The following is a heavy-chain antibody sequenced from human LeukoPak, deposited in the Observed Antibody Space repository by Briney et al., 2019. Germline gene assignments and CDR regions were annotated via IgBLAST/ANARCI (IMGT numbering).Heavy chain of an antibody. V-gene: IGHV1-3*01. J-gene: IGHJ4*02. CDR3: AREDREVVIADY. CDR1: GYTFTSYA. Sequence: GASVKVSCKASGYTFTSYAMHWVRQAPGQRLEWMGWINAGNGNTKYSQKFQGRVTITRDTSASTAYMELSSLRSEDTAVYYCAREDREVVIADYWGQGTLVTVSS. D-gene: IGHD3-22*01. CDR2: INAGNGNT.